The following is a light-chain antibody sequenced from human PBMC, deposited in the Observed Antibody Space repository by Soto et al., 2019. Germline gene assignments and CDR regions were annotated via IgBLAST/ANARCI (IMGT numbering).Light chain of an antibody. Sequence: QSALTQPASVSGSPGQSITISCTGTSSDVGSYNLVSWYQQHPGKAPKLIIYEGSKRPSGVSNRFSGSKSGNTASLTISGLQAEDEADYYCCSYAGSRGVVFGGGTKLTVL. CDR1: SSDVGSYNL. J-gene: IGLJ2*01. V-gene: IGLV2-23*01. CDR2: EGS. CDR3: CSYAGSRGVV.